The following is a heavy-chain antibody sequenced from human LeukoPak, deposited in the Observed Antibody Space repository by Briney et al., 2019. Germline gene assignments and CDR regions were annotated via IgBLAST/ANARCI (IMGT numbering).Heavy chain of an antibody. CDR3: ASQYNWNDGRDY. Sequence: PGGSLRLSCAASGFTFSSYWMHWVRHAPGKGLVWVSRINSDGSSTSYADSVKGRFTISRDNAKNTLYLQMNSLRAEDTAVYYCASQYNWNDGRDYWGQGTLVTVSS. CDR1: GFTFSSYW. CDR2: INSDGSST. D-gene: IGHD1-1*01. V-gene: IGHV3-74*01. J-gene: IGHJ4*02.